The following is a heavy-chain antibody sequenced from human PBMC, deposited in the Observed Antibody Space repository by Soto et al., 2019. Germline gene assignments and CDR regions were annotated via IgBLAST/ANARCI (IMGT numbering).Heavy chain of an antibody. V-gene: IGHV1-46*02. Sequence: SXKVSCKASGYTXNRYNVDLVRQAPGQGLEWIAIINPSGGTTYYVQKFEGRVTFTTDTSTSTVYMELSSLRSDDTAVYYFARVRGGGSEYFFDYWGQGTLVTVSS. CDR1: GYTXNRYN. D-gene: IGHD2-15*01. CDR2: INPSGGTT. CDR3: ARVRGGGSEYFFDY. J-gene: IGHJ4*02.